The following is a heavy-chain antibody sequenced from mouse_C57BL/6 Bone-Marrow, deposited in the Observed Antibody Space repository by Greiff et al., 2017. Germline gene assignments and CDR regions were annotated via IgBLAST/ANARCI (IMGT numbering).Heavy chain of an antibody. CDR2: IDPNSGGT. CDR3: ARVGPMDYGYDGGDY. V-gene: IGHV1-72*01. D-gene: IGHD2-2*01. J-gene: IGHJ2*01. CDR1: GYTFTSYW. Sequence: VQLQQPGAELVKPGASVKLSCKASGYTFTSYWMHWVKQRPGRGPERIGRIDPNSGGTKYNEKFKSKATLTVDKPSSTAYMQLSSLTSEESAVYYCARVGPMDYGYDGGDYWGQGTTLTVSS.